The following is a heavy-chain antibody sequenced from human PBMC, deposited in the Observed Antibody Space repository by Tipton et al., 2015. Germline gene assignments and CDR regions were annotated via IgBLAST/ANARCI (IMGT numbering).Heavy chain of an antibody. V-gene: IGHV3-23*01. CDR2: ISGSGTNI. CDR3: AKGVGHSRWLFGYFES. CDR1: GFTFRNYA. J-gene: IGHJ4*02. Sequence: SLRLSCAASGFTFRNYAMSWVRQAPGKGLEWVSVISGSGTNIYHAGSVQGRFTISRDNSNNTVYLEMNRLRADDTAVYYCAKGVGHSRWLFGYFESWGQGTLVTVSS. D-gene: IGHD3-22*01.